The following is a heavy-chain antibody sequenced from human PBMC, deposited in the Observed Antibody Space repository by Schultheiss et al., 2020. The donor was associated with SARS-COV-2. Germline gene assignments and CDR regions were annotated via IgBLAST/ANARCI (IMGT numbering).Heavy chain of an antibody. CDR2: IKSKTDGGTT. V-gene: IGHV3-15*01. CDR1: GFTFSNAW. CDR3: AKDISWPAAPSHYYYGMDV. Sequence: GGSLRLSCAASGFTFSNAWMSWVRQAPGKGLEWVGRIKSKTDGGTTDYAAPVKGRFTISRDDSKNTLYLQMNSLRAEDTALYYCAKDISWPAAPSHYYYGMDVWGQGTTVTVSS. D-gene: IGHD2-2*01. J-gene: IGHJ6*02.